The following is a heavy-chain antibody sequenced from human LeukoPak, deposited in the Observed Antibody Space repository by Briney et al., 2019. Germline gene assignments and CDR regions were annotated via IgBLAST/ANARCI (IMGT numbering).Heavy chain of an antibody. CDR3: ARALPGDYVWGSYRPPVPFDY. Sequence: GGSLRLSCAASGFTFSNYTMNWIRQAPGKGLEWISYISSSGGNINYADSVQGRFTISRDNAKNSLYLQMNSLRAEDTAVYYCARALPGDYVWGSYRPPVPFDYWGQGTLVTVSS. CDR2: ISSSGGNI. D-gene: IGHD3-16*02. V-gene: IGHV3-48*04. CDR1: GFTFSNYT. J-gene: IGHJ4*02.